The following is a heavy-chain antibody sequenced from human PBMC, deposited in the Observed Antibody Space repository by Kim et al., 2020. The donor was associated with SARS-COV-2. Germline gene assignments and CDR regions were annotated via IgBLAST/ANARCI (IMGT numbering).Heavy chain of an antibody. CDR2: IYYSETT. V-gene: IGHV4-30-4*01. D-gene: IGHD2-21*01. CDR3: ARGLVVIGNYFDQ. CDR1: GGSVSTADYY. Sequence: SETLSLTCTVSGGSVSTADYYWNWIRQSPGKGLEWIGYIYYSETTNFNPSLKSRVLMSLDSSKNQFSLKLKSVTAADTAVYYCARGLVVIGNYFDQWGPG. J-gene: IGHJ4*02.